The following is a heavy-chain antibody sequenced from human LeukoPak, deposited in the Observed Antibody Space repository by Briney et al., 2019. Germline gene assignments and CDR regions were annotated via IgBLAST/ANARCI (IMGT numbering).Heavy chain of an antibody. CDR1: GFTFSSYA. CDR2: IRGSGGST. CDR3: AKDLAGIAVAYFDY. V-gene: IGHV3-23*01. Sequence: PGGSLRLSCAASGFTFSSYAMSWVRQAPGKGLEWVSAIRGSGGSTYHTASVKGRFTISRDNSKNTLYLQMNSLRAEDTAVYYCAKDLAGIAVAYFDYWGQGTLVTVSS. D-gene: IGHD6-19*01. J-gene: IGHJ4*02.